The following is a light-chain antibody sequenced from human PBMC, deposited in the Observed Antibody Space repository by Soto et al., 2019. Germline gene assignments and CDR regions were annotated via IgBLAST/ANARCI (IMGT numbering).Light chain of an antibody. J-gene: IGKJ1*01. CDR3: QQYYSYPPT. CDR2: AAS. CDR1: QGISSY. Sequence: AIQMTQSPSSFSASTGDRVTITCRASQGISSYLACYQQKPGKAPKLLIYAASTLQSGVPSRFSGSGSGTDFTLTISCLQSEDFATYYCQQYYSYPPTFGQGTKVDI. V-gene: IGKV1-8*01.